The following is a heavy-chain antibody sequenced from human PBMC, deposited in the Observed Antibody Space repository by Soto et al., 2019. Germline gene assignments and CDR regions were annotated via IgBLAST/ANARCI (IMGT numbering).Heavy chain of an antibody. V-gene: IGHV1-69*02. CDR3: ASGIVGPSTGVPFDY. D-gene: IGHD2-15*01. J-gene: IGHJ4*02. CDR1: GGTFSSYT. Sequence: ASVKVSCKASGGTFSSYTISWVRQAPGQGLEWMGRIIPILGIANYAQKFQGRVTITADKSTSTAYMELSSLRSEDTAVYYCASGIVGPSTGVPFDYWGQGTLVTVSS. CDR2: IIPILGIA.